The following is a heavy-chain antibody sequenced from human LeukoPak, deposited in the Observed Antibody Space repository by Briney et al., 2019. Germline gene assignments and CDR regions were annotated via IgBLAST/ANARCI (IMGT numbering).Heavy chain of an antibody. CDR2: ISAYNGNT. Sequence: GASVKVSCKASGYTFTSYGISWVRQAPGQGLEWMGWISAYNGNTNYAQKLQGRVTITTDPATSTAYMELRSLRSDDTAVYYCARSSRRNSLRVFGVVTKDQYYFDSWGQGTLVTVSS. CDR1: GYTFTSYG. CDR3: ARSSRRNSLRVFGVVTKDQYYFDS. V-gene: IGHV1-18*01. D-gene: IGHD3-3*01. J-gene: IGHJ4*02.